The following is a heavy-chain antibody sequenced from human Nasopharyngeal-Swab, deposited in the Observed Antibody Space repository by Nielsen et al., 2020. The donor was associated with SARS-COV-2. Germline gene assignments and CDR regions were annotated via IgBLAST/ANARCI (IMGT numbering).Heavy chain of an antibody. V-gene: IGHV4-34*01. D-gene: IGHD6-13*01. CDR3: ARGLYSSSRYAAFYDY. CDR2: INHSGST. J-gene: IGHJ4*02. Sequence: SETLSPTCAVYGGSFSGYYWIWIRQPPGKGLEWIGAINHSGSTHYNTSLKSRVTISVDTSKNQFSLKLSSVTAADTTVYYCARGLYSSSRYAAFYDYWGQGTLVSVSS. CDR1: GGSFSGYY.